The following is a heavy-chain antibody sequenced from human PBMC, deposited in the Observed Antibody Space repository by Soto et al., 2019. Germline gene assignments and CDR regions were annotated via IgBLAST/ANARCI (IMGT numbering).Heavy chain of an antibody. CDR2: ISYDGSNK. CDR1: GFTFSSYA. V-gene: IGHV3-30-3*01. D-gene: IGHD1-26*01. CDR3: ARDWNPGVGATTLDFDY. J-gene: IGHJ4*02. Sequence: GGSLRLSCAASGFTFSSYAMHWVRQAPGKGLEWVAVISYDGSNKYYADSVKGRFTISRDNSKNTLYLQMNSLRAEDTAVYYCARDWNPGVGATTLDFDYWGQGTLVTVSS.